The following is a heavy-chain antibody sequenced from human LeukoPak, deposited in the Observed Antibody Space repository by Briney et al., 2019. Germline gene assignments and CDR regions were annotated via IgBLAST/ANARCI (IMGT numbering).Heavy chain of an antibody. CDR2: IYYSGNT. CDR1: GGSISSYY. J-gene: IGHJ4*02. Sequence: SETLSLTCTVSGGSISSYYWSWIRQPPGKGLEWIGYIYYSGNTKYNPSLKSRVTISVDTSKKQFSLKLSSVTAADTAVYYCARQDYYDSSGHLFWDYWGQGILATVSS. V-gene: IGHV4-59*08. D-gene: IGHD3-22*01. CDR3: ARQDYYDSSGHLFWDY.